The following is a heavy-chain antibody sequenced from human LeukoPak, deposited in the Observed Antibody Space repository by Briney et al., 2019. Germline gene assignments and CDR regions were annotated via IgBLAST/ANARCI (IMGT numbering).Heavy chain of an antibody. CDR2: ISGSGGST. D-gene: IGHD3-9*01. J-gene: IGHJ6*02. Sequence: PGRSLRLSCAASGFTFSSYGMHWVRQAPGKGLEWVSAISGSGGSTYYADSVKGRFTISRGNSKNTLYLQMNSLRAEDTAVYYCAKGDDNLDYYYYGMDVWGQGTTVTVSS. CDR3: AKGDDNLDYYYYGMDV. CDR1: GFTFSSYG. V-gene: IGHV3-23*01.